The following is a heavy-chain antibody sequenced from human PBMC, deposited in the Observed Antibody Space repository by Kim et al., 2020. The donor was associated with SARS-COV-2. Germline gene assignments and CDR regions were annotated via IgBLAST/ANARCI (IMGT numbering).Heavy chain of an antibody. J-gene: IGHJ4*02. Sequence: YADSVKGRFTISRDNSKNTLYLQMNSLRAEDTAVYYCARDSPGIAAAGRITWGQGTLVTVSS. D-gene: IGHD6-13*01. V-gene: IGHV3-66*01. CDR3: ARDSPGIAAAGRIT.